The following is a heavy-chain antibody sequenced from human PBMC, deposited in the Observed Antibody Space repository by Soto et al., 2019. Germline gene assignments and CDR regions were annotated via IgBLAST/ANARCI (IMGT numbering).Heavy chain of an antibody. Sequence: PGGSLRLSCAASGFIFSSYEMNRVRQAPGKGLEWVSYISSSGSTIYYADSVKGRFTVSRDNAKNSLYLQMNSLRAEDTAVYYCARDRGTSPALFGVGTNYYGMDVWGQGTTVTVSS. D-gene: IGHD3-3*01. CDR2: ISSSGSTI. CDR1: GFIFSSYE. CDR3: ARDRGTSPALFGVGTNYYGMDV. J-gene: IGHJ6*02. V-gene: IGHV3-48*03.